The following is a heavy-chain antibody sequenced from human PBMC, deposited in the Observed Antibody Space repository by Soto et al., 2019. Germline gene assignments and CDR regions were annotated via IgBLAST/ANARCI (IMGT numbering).Heavy chain of an antibody. Sequence: SETLSLTCTVSGGSISSYYWSWIRQPPGKGLEWIGYIYYSGSTNYNPSLKSRVTISVATSRNQFSLKLSSVTAADTAVYYCARHMCSGGSCYGDDAFDIWGQGTMVTVSS. CDR2: IYYSGST. CDR1: GGSISSYY. J-gene: IGHJ3*02. D-gene: IGHD2-15*01. CDR3: ARHMCSGGSCYGDDAFDI. V-gene: IGHV4-59*08.